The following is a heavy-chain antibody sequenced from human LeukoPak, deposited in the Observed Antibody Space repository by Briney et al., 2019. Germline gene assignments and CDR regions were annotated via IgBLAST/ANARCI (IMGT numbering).Heavy chain of an antibody. CDR3: ARHLSNDQDYYFDY. V-gene: IGHV4-39*01. CDR1: GGSISSSTYY. CDR2: IYYSGST. J-gene: IGHJ4*02. Sequence: SETLSLTCTVSGGSISSSTYYWAWIRQPPGEGLEWIGCIYYSGSTYYNPSLKSRVTISVDTSKNQFSLKLSSVTAADTAVYYCARHLSNDQDYYFDYWGQGTLVTVSS. D-gene: IGHD2-2*01.